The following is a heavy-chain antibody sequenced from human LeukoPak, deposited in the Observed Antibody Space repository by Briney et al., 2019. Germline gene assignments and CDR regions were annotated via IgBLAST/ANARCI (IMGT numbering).Heavy chain of an antibody. CDR3: AREEDSWDYYDSSGLLDY. D-gene: IGHD3-22*01. CDR1: GYTFTGYY. V-gene: IGHV1-2*02. CDR2: INPNSGGT. J-gene: IGHJ4*02. Sequence: ASAKVSCKASGYTFTGYYMHWVRQAPGQGLEWMGWINPNSGGTNYAQKFQGRVTMTRDTSISTAYMELSRLRSDDTAVYYCAREEDSWDYYDSSGLLDYWGQGTLVTVSS.